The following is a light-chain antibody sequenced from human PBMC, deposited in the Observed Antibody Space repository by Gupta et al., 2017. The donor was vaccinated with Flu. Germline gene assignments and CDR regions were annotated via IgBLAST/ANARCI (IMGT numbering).Light chain of an antibody. CDR2: GKSDGSH. J-gene: IGLJ1*01. CDR1: SEHSTYT. CDR3: GESHTIEGQVGYV. Sequence: LPVLTQPPSASAFLGASITLPCTLSSEHSTYTTEWYQQRLGRAPQDRMKGKSDGSHSKGDGSPDRVMGSSAGADRYITFANLQSDDEAEYNCGESHTIEGQVGYVFGNGTKFTVL. V-gene: IGLV4-3*01.